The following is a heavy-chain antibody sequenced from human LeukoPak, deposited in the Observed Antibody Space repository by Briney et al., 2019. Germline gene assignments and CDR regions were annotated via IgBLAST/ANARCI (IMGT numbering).Heavy chain of an antibody. CDR3: ARDRSDVYFQH. CDR2: ISYDGSNK. J-gene: IGHJ1*01. Sequence: GGSLRLSCAASGFTFSSYAMHWVRQAPGKGLEWVAVISYDGSNKYYADSVKGRFTISRDNSKNTLYLQMNSLRAEDTAVYYCARDRSDVYFQHWGQGTLVTVSS. CDR1: GFTFSSYA. V-gene: IGHV3-30*04.